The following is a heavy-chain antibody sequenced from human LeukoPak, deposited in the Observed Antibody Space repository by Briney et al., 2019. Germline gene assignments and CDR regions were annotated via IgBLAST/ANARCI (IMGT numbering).Heavy chain of an antibody. Sequence: PSETLSLTCTVSGGSVTTGRYYWSWIRQSPGEGLEWIGHISYRGTTNYNPSLKSRITISVDTSKNQFSLKVISVTAADTAVYYCVREHDWGDFDYWGQGTLVTVSS. CDR3: VREHDWGDFDY. CDR1: GGSVTTGRYY. J-gene: IGHJ4*02. V-gene: IGHV4-61*01. CDR2: ISYRGTT. D-gene: IGHD3-9*01.